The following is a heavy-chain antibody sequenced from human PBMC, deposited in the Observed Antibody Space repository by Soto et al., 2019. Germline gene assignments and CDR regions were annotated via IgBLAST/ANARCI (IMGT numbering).Heavy chain of an antibody. D-gene: IGHD3-10*01. CDR2: INPNSGGT. V-gene: IGHV1-2*02. Sequence: QVQLVQSGAEVKKPGASVKVSCKASGYTFIGYYIHWVRQAPGQGLEWMGWINPNSGGTNSAQKVHGSVNMTGNTSIRTTYMELSRLTSVATAVYYCARNTAGSGTHPRALYFDYWGQGTLVTLST. CDR1: GYTFIGYY. CDR3: ARNTAGSGTHPRALYFDY. J-gene: IGHJ4*02.